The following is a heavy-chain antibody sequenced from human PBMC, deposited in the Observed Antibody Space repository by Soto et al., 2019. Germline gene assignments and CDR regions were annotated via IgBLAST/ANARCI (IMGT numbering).Heavy chain of an antibody. J-gene: IGHJ4*02. CDR1: GGSITSYH. CDR3: GRVMIGTSRHTDSDY. CDR2: TAYTGNT. V-gene: IGHV4-59*08. Sequence: PSETLSLTCVVSGGSITSYHWSWIRQFPGKGLEWIAYTAYTGNTNYNPSLKSRVTISMDTSKNQVSLKVASVTAADTAIYYCGRVMIGTSRHTDSDYWGQGTQVTV. D-gene: IGHD2-2*01.